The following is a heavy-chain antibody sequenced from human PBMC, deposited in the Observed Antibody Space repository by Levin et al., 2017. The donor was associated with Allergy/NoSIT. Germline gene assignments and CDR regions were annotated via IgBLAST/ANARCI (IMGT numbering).Heavy chain of an antibody. CDR2: IKQDGSEK. V-gene: IGHV3-7*01. CDR1: GFTFSNYW. CDR3: ARIGYSSSSQDY. D-gene: IGHD6-6*01. Sequence: GGSLRLSCAASGFTFSNYWMTWVRQAPGKGLEWVANIKQDGSEKLSVDSVKGRFTISRDNAKNSLYLQMSGLRVEDTAVYYCARIGYSSSSQDYWGQGTLVTVSS. J-gene: IGHJ4*02.